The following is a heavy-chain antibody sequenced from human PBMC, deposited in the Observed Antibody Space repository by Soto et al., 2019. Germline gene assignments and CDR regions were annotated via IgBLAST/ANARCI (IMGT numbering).Heavy chain of an antibody. D-gene: IGHD1-26*01. V-gene: IGHV3-53*04. CDR3: AREESGSYYRY. Sequence: EVQLVESGGGLVQPGGSLRLSCAASGFTVSSNYMSWVRQAPGKGLEWVSVIYSGGSTYYADSVKGRFTISRHNSKNTLYLQMISLRAEDTAVYYCAREESGSYYRYWGQGTLVTVSS. CDR1: GFTVSSNY. J-gene: IGHJ4*02. CDR2: IYSGGST.